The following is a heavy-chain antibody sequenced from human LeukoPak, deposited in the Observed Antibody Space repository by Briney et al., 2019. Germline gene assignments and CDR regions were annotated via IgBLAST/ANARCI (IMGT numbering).Heavy chain of an antibody. V-gene: IGHV1-3*01. CDR2: INAGNGNT. J-gene: IGHJ4*02. CDR3: ARGGVGATGTFDY. Sequence: ASVKVSCKASGYTFTSYYMHWVRQAPGQRLEWMGWINAGNGNTKYSQKFQGRVTITRDTSASTAYMELSSLRSEDTAVYYCARGGVGATGTFDYWGQGTLVTVSS. D-gene: IGHD1-26*01. CDR1: GYTFTSYY.